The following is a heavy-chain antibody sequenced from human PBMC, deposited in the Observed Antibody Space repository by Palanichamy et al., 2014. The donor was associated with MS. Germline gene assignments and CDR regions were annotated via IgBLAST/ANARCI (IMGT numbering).Heavy chain of an antibody. Sequence: EVQSVESGGGLVQPGRSLRLSCTASGFTFGDYAMSWVRQAPGKGLEWVGFIRSKAYGGTTEYAASVKGRFTISRDDSESIAYLQMNSLKTEDTAVYYCTRSLVVVVAASGAWYYGMDVWGQGTTVTVSS. J-gene: IGHJ6*02. CDR3: TRSLVVVVAASGAWYYGMDV. V-gene: IGHV3-49*04. CDR1: GFTFGDYA. D-gene: IGHD2-15*01. CDR2: IRSKAYGGTT.